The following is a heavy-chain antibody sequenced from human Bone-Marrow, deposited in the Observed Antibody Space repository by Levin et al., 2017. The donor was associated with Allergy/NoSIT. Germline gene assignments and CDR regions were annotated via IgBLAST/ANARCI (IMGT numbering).Heavy chain of an antibody. CDR2: INPNSGGT. V-gene: IGHV1-2*02. Sequence: AASVKVSCKASGYTFTGYYMHWVRQAPGQGLEWMGWINPNSGGTNYAQKFQGRVTMTRDTSISTAYMELSRLRSDDTAVYYCARGSDVLRFLEWLYYYYGMDVWGQGTTVTVSS. CDR1: GYTFTGYY. D-gene: IGHD3-3*01. CDR3: ARGSDVLRFLEWLYYYYGMDV. J-gene: IGHJ6*02.